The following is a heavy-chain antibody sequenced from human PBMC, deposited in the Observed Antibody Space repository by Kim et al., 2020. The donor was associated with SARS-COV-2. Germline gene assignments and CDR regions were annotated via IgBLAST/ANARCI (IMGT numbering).Heavy chain of an antibody. CDR3: ARNTYFIPGIAVAGTISWRKNYYYYGMDV. CDR2: ISAYNGNT. J-gene: IGHJ6*02. D-gene: IGHD6-19*01. CDR1: GYTFTSYG. Sequence: ASVKVSCKASGYTFTSYGISWVRQAPGQGLEWMGWISAYNGNTNYAQKLQGRVTMTTDTSTSTAYMELRSLRSDDTAVYYCARNTYFIPGIAVAGTISWRKNYYYYGMDVWGQGTTVTVSS. V-gene: IGHV1-18*04.